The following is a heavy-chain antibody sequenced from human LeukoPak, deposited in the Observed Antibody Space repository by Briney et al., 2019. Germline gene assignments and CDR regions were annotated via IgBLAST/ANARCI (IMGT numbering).Heavy chain of an antibody. CDR3: ARRLIVGATPFDY. CDR1: GGSISNIYK. Sequence: SETLSLTCTVSGGSISNIYKWSWIRQPPGKGLEWIGSVYYSGRTYYNPSLKSRVTVSVDTSKNQFSLKLSSVTAADTAVYYCARRLIVGATPFDYWGQGILVIVSS. CDR2: VYYSGRT. D-gene: IGHD1-26*01. V-gene: IGHV4-39*01. J-gene: IGHJ4*02.